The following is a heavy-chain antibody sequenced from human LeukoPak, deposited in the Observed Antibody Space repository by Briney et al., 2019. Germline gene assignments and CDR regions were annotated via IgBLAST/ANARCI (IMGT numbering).Heavy chain of an antibody. CDR2: ISAYNGNT. J-gene: IGHJ4*02. V-gene: IGHV1-18*01. D-gene: IGHD2-15*01. CDR1: GYTFTSYG. CDR3: ARGAPDIVVVVAAPGYFDY. Sequence: ASVKVSCKASGYTFTSYGISWVRQAPGQGLEWMGWISAYNGNTNYAQKLQGRVTMTTDTSTSTAYMELRSLRSDDTPVYYCARGAPDIVVVVAAPGYFDYWGQGTLVTVSS.